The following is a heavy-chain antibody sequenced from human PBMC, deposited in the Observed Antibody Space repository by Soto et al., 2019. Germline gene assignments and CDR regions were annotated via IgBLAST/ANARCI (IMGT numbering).Heavy chain of an antibody. CDR1: GFTFSSYG. D-gene: IGHD6-13*01. V-gene: IGHV3-30*18. J-gene: IGHJ4*02. Sequence: PGGSLRLSCAASGFTFSSYGMHWVRQAPGKGLEWVAVISYDGSNKYYADSVKGRFTISRDNSKNTLYLQMNSLRAEDTAVYYCAKTSHSSWPYYFDYWGQGPLVTVSS. CDR3: AKTSHSSWPYYFDY. CDR2: ISYDGSNK.